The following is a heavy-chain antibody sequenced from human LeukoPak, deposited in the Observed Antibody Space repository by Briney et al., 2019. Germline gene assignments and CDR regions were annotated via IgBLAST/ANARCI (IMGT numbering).Heavy chain of an antibody. J-gene: IGHJ4*02. CDR1: GFTVSSNY. CDR3: ARNDPDSSED. D-gene: IGHD3-22*01. Sequence: GGSLRLSCAASGFTVSSNYMSWVRQAPGKGLEWVSVIYSGGSTYYADSVKGRFTLSRDNAKSTAYLQMNSLRSEDTAVYYCARNDPDSSEDWGQGTLVTVSS. V-gene: IGHV3-53*05. CDR2: IYSGGST.